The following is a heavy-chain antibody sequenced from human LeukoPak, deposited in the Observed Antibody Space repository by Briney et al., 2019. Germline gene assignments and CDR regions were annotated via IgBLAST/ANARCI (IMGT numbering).Heavy chain of an antibody. CDR2: ISSSSSTI. D-gene: IGHD3-22*01. CDR3: ARDGKDYYDSSGYYSQDAFDI. J-gene: IGHJ3*02. V-gene: IGHV3-48*01. CDR1: GFTFSSYS. Sequence: PGRSLRLSCAASGFTFSSYSMNWVRQAPGKGLEWGSYISSSSSTIYYADSVKGRFTISRDNAKNSLYLQMNSLRAEDTAVYYCARDGKDYYDSSGYYSQDAFDIWGQGTMVTVSS.